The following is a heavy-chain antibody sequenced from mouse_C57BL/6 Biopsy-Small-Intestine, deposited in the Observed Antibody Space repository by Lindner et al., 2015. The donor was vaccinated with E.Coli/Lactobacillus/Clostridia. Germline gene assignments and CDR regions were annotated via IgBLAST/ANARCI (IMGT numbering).Heavy chain of an antibody. V-gene: IGHV1-62-2*01. CDR1: GYTFTDFS. CDR3: ARHEAGFVY. CDR2: FYPGSGSM. J-gene: IGHJ3*01. Sequence: LQESGAELVKPGTSVKLSCKASGYTFTDFSIHWVKQRSGQGLEWIGWFYPGSGSMKYNEKFKGKATLTADKPSHTVYMELSRLTSEDSAVYFCARHEAGFVYWGQGTLVTVSA.